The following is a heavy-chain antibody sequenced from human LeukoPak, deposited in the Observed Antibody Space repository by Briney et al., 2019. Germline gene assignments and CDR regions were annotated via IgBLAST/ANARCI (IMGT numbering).Heavy chain of an antibody. CDR3: ARAPANKYDSRLSEDY. D-gene: IGHD3-22*01. J-gene: IGHJ4*02. Sequence: ASVKVSCKASGYTFTGYYIHWVRQAPGQGLEWMGIINPSDGTTSYAQKFQGRVIMTRDTSTSTVYMELRSLRSEDTAVYYCARAPANKYDSRLSEDYWGQGTLVTVSS. V-gene: IGHV1-46*01. CDR2: INPSDGTT. CDR1: GYTFTGYY.